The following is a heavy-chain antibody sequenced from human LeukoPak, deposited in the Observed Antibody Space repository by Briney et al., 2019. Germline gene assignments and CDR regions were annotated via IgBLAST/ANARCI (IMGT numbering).Heavy chain of an antibody. J-gene: IGHJ4*02. CDR2: MYNSGTG. CDR1: GASITSHPW. CDR3: ARGGNWDFDY. D-gene: IGHD7-27*01. Sequence: PSETLSLTCAVSGASITSHPWNWVRQPPGKGLEWIGEMYNSGTGTYKPSLRSRVTMFFDESKNHFSLKLNSVTAADMAAYYCARGGNWDFDYWGQGVLVIVSS. V-gene: IGHV4-4*02.